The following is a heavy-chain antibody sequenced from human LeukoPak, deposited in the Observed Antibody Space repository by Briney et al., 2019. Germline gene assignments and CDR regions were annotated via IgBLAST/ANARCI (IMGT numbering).Heavy chain of an antibody. D-gene: IGHD4-23*01. CDR2: INSKSGGT. V-gene: IGHV1-2*02. Sequence: ASVKVSCKASGYTFTSYGISWVRQAPGQGLEWMGWINSKSGGTNYAQKFQGRVTMTRDTSISTAYMELSRLRSDDTAVYYCARVVRTPHYYYYMDVWGKGTTVTVSS. CDR1: GYTFTSYG. J-gene: IGHJ6*03. CDR3: ARVVRTPHYYYYMDV.